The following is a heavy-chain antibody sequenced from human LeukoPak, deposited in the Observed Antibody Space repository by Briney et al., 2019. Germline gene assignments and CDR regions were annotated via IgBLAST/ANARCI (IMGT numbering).Heavy chain of an antibody. V-gene: IGHV1-18*01. J-gene: IGHJ5*02. CDR3: ATHCSGVSCYGSDGP. Sequence: GASVKVSCNASDYNFAGSGISWVRQAPGQGLEWMGWISAYNSDTNYAQEFHGRFTLTTDTPTSTAYMELRSLRSDDTAVYYCATHCSGVSCYGSDGPWGQGTLVTVSS. CDR1: DYNFAGSG. CDR2: ISAYNSDT. D-gene: IGHD2-15*01.